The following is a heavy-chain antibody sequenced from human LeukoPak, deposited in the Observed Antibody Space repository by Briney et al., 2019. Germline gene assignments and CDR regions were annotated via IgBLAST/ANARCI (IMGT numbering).Heavy chain of an antibody. J-gene: IGHJ4*02. D-gene: IGHD1-26*01. CDR3: AKDKLGRSGCYKLSIGFDY. CDR1: GFTFDDYA. Sequence: GGSLRLSCAASGFTFDDYAMHWVRQAPGKGLEWVSGISWNSGSIGYADSVKGRFTISRDNAKNSLYLQMNSLRAEDTALYYCAKDKLGRSGCYKLSIGFDYWGQGTLVTVSS. CDR2: ISWNSGSI. V-gene: IGHV3-9*01.